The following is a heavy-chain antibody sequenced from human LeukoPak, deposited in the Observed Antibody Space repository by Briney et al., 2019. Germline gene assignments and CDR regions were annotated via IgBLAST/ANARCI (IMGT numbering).Heavy chain of an antibody. D-gene: IGHD3-9*01. Sequence: ASVKVSCKTSGYTFSGHFIYWVRQAPGQGLEWMGWINTNTGNPTYAQGFTGRFVFSLDTSVSTAYLQISSLKAEDTAVYYCARELRYFDWLSPRGMDVWGKGTTVTVSS. CDR2: INTNTGNP. CDR3: ARELRYFDWLSPRGMDV. CDR1: GYTFSGHF. V-gene: IGHV7-4-1*02. J-gene: IGHJ6*03.